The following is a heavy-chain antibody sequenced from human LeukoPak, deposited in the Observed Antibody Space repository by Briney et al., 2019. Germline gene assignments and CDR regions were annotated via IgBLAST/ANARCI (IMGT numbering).Heavy chain of an antibody. Sequence: SQTLSLTCSVSGVSISGRGYWGWIRQHPGKGLGWIGYIDYSGKTYYKPSLQSRVIISADTSQNQFTLKVSSVTAADTAVYYCATGYGSGWFDAWGQGAVVTVSS. J-gene: IGHJ5*02. V-gene: IGHV4-31*03. CDR1: GVSISGRGY. D-gene: IGHD3-9*01. CDR3: ATGYGSGWFDA. CDR2: IDYSGKT.